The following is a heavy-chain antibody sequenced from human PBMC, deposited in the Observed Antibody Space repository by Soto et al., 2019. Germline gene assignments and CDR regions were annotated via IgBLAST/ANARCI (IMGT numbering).Heavy chain of an antibody. CDR1: GFTFSSYA. D-gene: IGHD6-13*01. Sequence: PGGSLRLSCSASGFTFSSYAMHWVRQAPGKGLEYVSAISSNGGSTYYADSVKGRFTISRDNSKNTLYLQMSSLRAEDTAVYYCVKDQGIAAADTPWDYYYYGMDVWGQGTTVTVSS. CDR3: VKDQGIAAADTPWDYYYYGMDV. CDR2: ISSNGGST. V-gene: IGHV3-64D*06. J-gene: IGHJ6*02.